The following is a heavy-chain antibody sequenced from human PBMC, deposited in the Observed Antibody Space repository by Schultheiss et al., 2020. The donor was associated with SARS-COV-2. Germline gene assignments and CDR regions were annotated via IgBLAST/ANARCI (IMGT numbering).Heavy chain of an antibody. D-gene: IGHD6-19*01. J-gene: IGHJ4*02. CDR1: GGSISSYY. V-gene: IGHV4-59*05. CDR3: ARGRRLYSSGYDY. CDR2: IYHSGST. Sequence: SETLSLTCTVSGGSISSYYWSWIRQPPGKGLEWIGSIYHSGSTYYNPSLKSRVTISVDTSKNQFSLKLSSVTAADTAVYYCARGRRLYSSGYDYWGQGTLVTVSS.